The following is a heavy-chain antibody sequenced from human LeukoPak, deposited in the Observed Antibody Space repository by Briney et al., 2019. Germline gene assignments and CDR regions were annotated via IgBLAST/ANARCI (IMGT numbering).Heavy chain of an antibody. CDR3: ARSWNFRRAVEAFDI. D-gene: IGHD1-1*01. J-gene: IGHJ3*02. V-gene: IGHV4-38-2*01. CDR2: KHRGGST. Sequence: PSETLSLTCAVSGYSSSTGYYWGWIRQPPGKGLEWIGSKHRGGSTYYNPSLESRVTISIDTSMNQFSLRLSSVTAADTTDTAVDYCARSWNFRRAVEAFDIWGQGIMVTVSS. CDR1: GYSSSTGYY.